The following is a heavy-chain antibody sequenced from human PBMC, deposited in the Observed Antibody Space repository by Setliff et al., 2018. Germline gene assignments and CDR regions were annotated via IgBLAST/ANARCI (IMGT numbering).Heavy chain of an antibody. CDR2: INAGNGDT. V-gene: IGHV1-3*01. J-gene: IGHJ6*02. Sequence: ASVKVSCKASGYTLTTHGIHWVRQAPGQRLEWMGWINAGNGDTKYSQKFQGRVTMTRDTSTSTVYLELSSLRSEDTAVYYCARVLEPNYDILTGYYYYYYYGMDVWGQGTTVTVSS. CDR1: GYTLTTHG. CDR3: ARVLEPNYDILTGYYYYYYYGMDV. D-gene: IGHD3-9*01.